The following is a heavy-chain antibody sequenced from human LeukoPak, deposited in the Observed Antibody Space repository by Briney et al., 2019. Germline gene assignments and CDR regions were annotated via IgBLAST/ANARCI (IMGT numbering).Heavy chain of an antibody. CDR1: GGSISSYY. D-gene: IGHD4-23*01. J-gene: IGHJ4*02. CDR3: AGGNSGAFDY. CDR2: IYYSGST. V-gene: IGHV4-59*08. Sequence: SETLSLTCTVSGGSISSYYWSWIRQPPGKGLEWIGYIYYSGSTNYNPSLESRVTISVDTSKNQFSLKLSSVTAADTAVYYCAGGNSGAFDYWGQGTLVTVSS.